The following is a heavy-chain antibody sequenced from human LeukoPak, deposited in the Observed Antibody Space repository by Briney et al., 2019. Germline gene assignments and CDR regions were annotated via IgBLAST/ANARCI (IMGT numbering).Heavy chain of an antibody. CDR2: IKQDGSEK. CDR3: ARDRVCSSTSCSLFDY. CDR1: GFTFRDYW. D-gene: IGHD2-2*01. J-gene: IGHJ4*02. V-gene: IGHV3-7*03. Sequence: GGSLRLSCAASGFTFRDYWMTWFRQAPGKGLEWVANIKQDGSEKYYVDSVKGRFTISRDNAKNSLYLQMNSLRAEDTAVYYCARDRVCSSTSCSLFDYWGQGTLVTVSS.